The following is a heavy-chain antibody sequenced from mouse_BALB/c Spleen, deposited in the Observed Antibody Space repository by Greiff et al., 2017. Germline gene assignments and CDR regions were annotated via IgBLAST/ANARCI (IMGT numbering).Heavy chain of an antibody. CDR2: IYPSDSYT. D-gene: IGHD1-1*01. J-gene: IGHJ3*01. Sequence: QVQLQQPGAELVRPGASVKLSCKASGYTFTSYWLNWVKQRPGQGLEWIGNIYPSDSYTNYNQKFKDKATLTVDKSSSTAYMQLSSPTSEDSAVYYCTRDINYGSSGGFAYWGQGTLVTVSA. CDR1: GYTFTSYW. V-gene: IGHV1-69*02. CDR3: TRDINYGSSGGFAY.